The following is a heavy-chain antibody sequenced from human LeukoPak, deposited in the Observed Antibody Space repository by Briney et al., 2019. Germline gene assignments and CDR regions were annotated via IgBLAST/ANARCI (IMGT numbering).Heavy chain of an antibody. Sequence: PSQTLSLTCTVSGDSISSGSYYWSWIRQPAGKGLEWIGRIYTSGSTNYNPSLKSRVTISVDTSKNQFSLKLSSVTAADTAVYYCAREEYYSDNSGYHPDFWGQGTLVTVSS. D-gene: IGHD3-22*01. CDR2: IYTSGST. J-gene: IGHJ4*02. V-gene: IGHV4-61*02. CDR3: AREEYYSDNSGYHPDF. CDR1: GDSISSGSYY.